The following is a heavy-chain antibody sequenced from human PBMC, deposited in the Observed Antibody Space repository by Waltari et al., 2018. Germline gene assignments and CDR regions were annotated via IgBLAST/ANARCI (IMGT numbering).Heavy chain of an antibody. Sequence: QVQLVQSGAEVKKPGASVKVSCKVSGYTLTELSMHWVRQAPGKGLEWMGGFDPEDAEPIYAPKFQGRVTMTEDTSTDTAYMELSSLRSEDTAVYYCATGTIVVAAFDYWGQGTLVTVSS. J-gene: IGHJ4*02. V-gene: IGHV1-24*01. CDR2: FDPEDAEP. CDR1: GYTLTELS. CDR3: ATGTIVVAAFDY. D-gene: IGHD3-22*01.